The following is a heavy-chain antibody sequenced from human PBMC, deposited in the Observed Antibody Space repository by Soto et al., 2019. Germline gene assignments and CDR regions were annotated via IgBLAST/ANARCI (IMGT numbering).Heavy chain of an antibody. CDR1: GFTFSTYG. V-gene: IGHV3-33*01. Sequence: QVQLVESGGGVVQPGRSLRLSCAASGFTFSTYGIHWVRQAPGKGLEWVAVIWYDGSDKYYADSVKGRFTISRDNSKNTVYLQMNSLRAEDTAVYYCARASGPFDYWGQGTLVTVSS. D-gene: IGHD2-8*02. J-gene: IGHJ4*02. CDR2: IWYDGSDK. CDR3: ARASGPFDY.